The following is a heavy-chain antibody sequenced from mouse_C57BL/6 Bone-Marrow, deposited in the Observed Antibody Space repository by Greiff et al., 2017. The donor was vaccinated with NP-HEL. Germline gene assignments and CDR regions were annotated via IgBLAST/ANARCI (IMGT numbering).Heavy chain of an antibody. D-gene: IGHD1-1*01. CDR2: INPSTGGT. CDR3: ARGGYYGSSYVAFAY. J-gene: IGHJ3*01. Sequence: VQLQQSGPELVKPGASVKISCKASGYSFTGYYMNWVKQSPEKSLEWIGEINPSTGGTTYNQKFKAKATLTVDKSSSTAYMQLKSLTSEDSAVYYCARGGYYGSSYVAFAYWGQGTLVTVSA. V-gene: IGHV1-42*01. CDR1: GYSFTGYY.